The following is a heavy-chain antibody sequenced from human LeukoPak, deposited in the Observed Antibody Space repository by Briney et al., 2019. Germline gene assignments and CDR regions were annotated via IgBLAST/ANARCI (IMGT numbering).Heavy chain of an antibody. J-gene: IGHJ4*02. CDR3: ARDKRFGPRYFDF. CDR1: GGSISGGGFY. Sequence: SETLSLTCTVSGGSISGGGFYWNWIRQTPGKGLEWIGYICHSGSGNTNYNPSLKSRVTISADTSKNQFSLKLTSMTAADTAVYYCARDKRFGPRYFDFWGQGTLVTVSS. V-gene: IGHV4-61*08. CDR2: ICHSGSGNT. D-gene: IGHD3-10*01.